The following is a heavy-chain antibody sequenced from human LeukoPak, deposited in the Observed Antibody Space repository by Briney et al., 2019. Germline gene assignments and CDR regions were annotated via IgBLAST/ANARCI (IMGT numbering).Heavy chain of an antibody. D-gene: IGHD3-9*01. CDR2: IYYSGST. J-gene: IGHJ4*02. Sequence: PSETLSLTCIVSGGSISSYYWSWIRQPPGKGLEWIGYIYYSGSTNYNPSLKSRVTISVDTSKNQFSLKLSSVTAADTAVYYCARVGAGLLTGYVAGFDYWGQGTLVTVSS. V-gene: IGHV4-59*01. CDR1: GGSISSYY. CDR3: ARVGAGLLTGYVAGFDY.